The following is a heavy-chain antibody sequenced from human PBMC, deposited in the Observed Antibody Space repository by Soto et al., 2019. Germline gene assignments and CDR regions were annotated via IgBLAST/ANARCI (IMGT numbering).Heavy chain of an antibody. J-gene: IGHJ6*02. CDR3: ARVSAAGLMDV. V-gene: IGHV1-2*04. Sequence: GAPLKGDWKGSGYTLTGYYRHWVRQAPGQGLEWMGWINPNSGGTNYAQKFQGWVTMTRDTSISTAYMELSRLRSDDTAVYYCARVSAAGLMDVWGQGTTVTVSS. D-gene: IGHD6-13*01. CDR2: INPNSGGT. CDR1: GYTLTGYY.